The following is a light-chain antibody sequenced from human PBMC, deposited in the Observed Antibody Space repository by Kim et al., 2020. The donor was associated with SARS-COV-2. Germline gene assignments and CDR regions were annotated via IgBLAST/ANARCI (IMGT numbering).Light chain of an antibody. V-gene: IGLV2-8*01. CDR3: SSYAGSNNWV. Sequence: QSALTQPPSASGSPGQSVTISCTGTSSDVGGYNYVSWYQRHPGKAPKVMIYEVTKRPSGVPDRFSGSKSGNTASLTVSGLQAEDEADYYCSSYAGSNNWVFGGGTQLTVL. J-gene: IGLJ2*01. CDR1: SSDVGGYNY. CDR2: EVT.